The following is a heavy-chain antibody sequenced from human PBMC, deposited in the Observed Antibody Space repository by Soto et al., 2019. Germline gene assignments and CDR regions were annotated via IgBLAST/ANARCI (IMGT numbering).Heavy chain of an antibody. CDR1: GLTFSSYG. J-gene: IGHJ6*02. CDR2: IWYDGSNK. Sequence: QVQLVESGGGVVQPGRSLRLSCAASGLTFSSYGMHWVRQAPGKGLEWVAVIWYDGSNKYYADSVKGRFTISRDNSKNTLYLQMNSLRAEDTAVYYCARAHSTSYYYGMDVWGQGTTVTVSS. CDR3: ARAHSTSYYYGMDV. V-gene: IGHV3-33*01. D-gene: IGHD2-2*01.